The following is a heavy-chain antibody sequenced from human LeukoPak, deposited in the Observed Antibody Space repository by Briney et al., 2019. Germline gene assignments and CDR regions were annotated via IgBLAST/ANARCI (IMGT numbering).Heavy chain of an antibody. J-gene: IGHJ4*02. Sequence: PSETLSLTCTVSGGSISSGGYFWTWIRQQPGKGLEWIGYIYYSGSTYYNPSLKSRVTISVDMSKNQFSLRLTSVTAADTAVYYCARAPYRCSSVDYWGQGTLVTVSS. CDR3: ARAPYRCSSVDY. CDR2: IYYSGST. CDR1: GGSISSGGYF. D-gene: IGHD6-6*01. V-gene: IGHV4-31*03.